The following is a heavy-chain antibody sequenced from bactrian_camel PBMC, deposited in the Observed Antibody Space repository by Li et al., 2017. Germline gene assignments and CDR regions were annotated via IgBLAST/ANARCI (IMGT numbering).Heavy chain of an antibody. CDR2: IDTRGSV. J-gene: IGHJ6*01. CDR1: GGTYSTCRSYC. Sequence: VQAGGSLRLSCEASGGTYSTCRSYCMAWFRQPPGKSREGVAAIDTRGSVTIADSVKGRFSISKDNAGSTLYLQMNDLRPEDTAMYFCAARPINTRDCVAGGPAEFGYWGQGTQVTVS. CDR3: AARPINTRDCVAGGPAEFGY. D-gene: IGHD1*01. V-gene: IGHV3S57*01.